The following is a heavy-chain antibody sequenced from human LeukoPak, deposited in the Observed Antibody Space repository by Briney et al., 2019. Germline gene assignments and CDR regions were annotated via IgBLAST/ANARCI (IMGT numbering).Heavy chain of an antibody. J-gene: IGHJ4*02. D-gene: IGHD1-1*01. Sequence: GGSLRLSCAASGSYWMHWVRQAPGKGLVWVSHINSDGSSTTYADSVKGRFTISRGNAKNTLHLQMDSLRAEDTAVYYCARLDLELERRRGFDYWGQGTLVTVSS. V-gene: IGHV3-74*01. CDR2: INSDGSST. CDR3: ARLDLELERRRGFDY. CDR1: GSYW.